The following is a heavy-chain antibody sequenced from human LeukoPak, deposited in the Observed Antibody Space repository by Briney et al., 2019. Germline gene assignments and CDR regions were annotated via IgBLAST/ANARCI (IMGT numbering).Heavy chain of an antibody. CDR3: ARETRFNWFDP. CDR1: GFTFSNYE. Sequence: PGGSLRLSCAASGFTFSNYEMNWVRQAPGKGLEWVSYISSRGGTTYYADSVKGRPTISRDNAKNSLYLQMSSLRAEDTAVYYCARETRFNWFDPWGQGTLVTVSS. CDR2: ISSRGGTT. V-gene: IGHV3-48*03. J-gene: IGHJ5*02. D-gene: IGHD1-7*01.